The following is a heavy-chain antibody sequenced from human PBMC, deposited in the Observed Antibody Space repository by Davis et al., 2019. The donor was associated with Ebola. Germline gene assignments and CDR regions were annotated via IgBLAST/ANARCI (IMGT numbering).Heavy chain of an antibody. D-gene: IGHD4-23*01. V-gene: IGHV3-23*01. J-gene: IGHJ3*02. Sequence: PGGSLRLSCAASGFTFSTYAMSWVRQAPGKGLEWISNIVGSGDTANYADSVKGRLTVSRDNSRNTLYLQMNSLRDDDTAIYYCAKEGWERSLAGIEIWGQGTLVTVSS. CDR3: AKEGWERSLAGIEI. CDR1: GFTFSTYA. CDR2: IVGSGDTA.